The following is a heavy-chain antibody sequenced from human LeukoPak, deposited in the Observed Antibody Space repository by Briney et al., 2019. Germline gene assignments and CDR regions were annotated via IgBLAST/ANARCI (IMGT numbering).Heavy chain of an antibody. CDR3: ARSGYYGSGSYHNWFDP. CDR2: ISAYNGNT. V-gene: IGHV1-18*04. J-gene: IGHJ5*02. Sequence: ASVEVSCKATGYTFTSYGISWVRQAPGQGLEWMGWISAYNGNTNYAQKHQGRVTMTTDTSTSTAYMELRSLRSDDTAVYYCARSGYYGSGSYHNWFDPWGQGTLVTVSS. CDR1: GYTFTSYG. D-gene: IGHD3-10*01.